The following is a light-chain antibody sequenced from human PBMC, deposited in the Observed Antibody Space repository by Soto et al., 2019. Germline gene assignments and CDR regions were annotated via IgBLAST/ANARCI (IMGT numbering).Light chain of an antibody. CDR3: QQYDNWPPWT. Sequence: IVLTQSPGTLSLSPGEKSTLSCRPNQSVSSSYLAWYQQKPAQAPRLLIYGASTRATDIPARFSGSGSGTEFTLTISSLQSEDFAVYYCQQYDNWPPWTFGQGTKVDI. CDR2: GAS. J-gene: IGKJ1*01. V-gene: IGKV3-15*01. CDR1: QSVSSSY.